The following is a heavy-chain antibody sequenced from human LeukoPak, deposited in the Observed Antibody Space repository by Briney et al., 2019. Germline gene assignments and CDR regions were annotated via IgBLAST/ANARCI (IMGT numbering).Heavy chain of an antibody. V-gene: IGHV4-59*01. Sequence: SETLSLXCTVSGGSISSYYWSWIRQPPGKGLEWIGYIYYSGSTNYNPSLRSRVTISVDTSKNQFSLKLSSVTAADTAVYYCASVGVGDYGLDYWGQGTLVTVSS. CDR2: IYYSGST. D-gene: IGHD4-17*01. CDR3: ASVGVGDYGLDY. CDR1: GGSISSYY. J-gene: IGHJ4*02.